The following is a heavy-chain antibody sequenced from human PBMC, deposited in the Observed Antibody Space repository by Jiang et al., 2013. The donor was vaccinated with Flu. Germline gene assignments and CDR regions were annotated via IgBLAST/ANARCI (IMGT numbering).Heavy chain of an antibody. CDR2: TYYRSKWYN. Sequence: QTLSLTCAISGDTVSSISAAWNWIRLSPSRGLEWLGRTYYRSKWYNDYAVSVKSRMSISPDTSKNQLSLQLTSVTPEDTAVYYCAGEVRDDDFWSGYLDYWGQGILVSVSS. J-gene: IGHJ4*02. CDR1: GDTVSSISAA. CDR3: AGEVRDDDFWSGYLDY. V-gene: IGHV6-1*01. D-gene: IGHD3-3*01.